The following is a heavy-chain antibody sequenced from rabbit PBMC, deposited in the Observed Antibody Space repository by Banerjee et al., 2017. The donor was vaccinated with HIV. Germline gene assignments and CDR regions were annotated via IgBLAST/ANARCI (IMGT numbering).Heavy chain of an antibody. D-gene: IGHD3-3*01. CDR2: IYPTYGAT. CDR1: GFSFSSSYY. CDR3: ARGLVAGVLDL. V-gene: IGHV1S40*01. Sequence: QSLEESGGDLVKPGASLTLTCTASGFSFSSSYYISWVRQAPGKGLEWIGCIYPTYGATDYASWVNGRFTISLENAQNTVFLQMTSLTAADTATYFCARGLVAGVLDLWGQGTLVTVS. J-gene: IGHJ4*01.